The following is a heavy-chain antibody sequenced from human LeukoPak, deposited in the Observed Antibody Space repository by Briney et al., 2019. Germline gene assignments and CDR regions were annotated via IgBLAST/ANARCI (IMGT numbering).Heavy chain of an antibody. CDR2: ISGSSGST. V-gene: IGHV3-23*01. CDR1: GFTFSSYA. CDR3: ARGDVYSGYDFLDY. Sequence: GGSLRLSCAASGFTFSSYAMSWVRQAPGKGLEWVSAISGSSGSTYYADSVKGRFTISRDNSKNTLYLQMNSLRAEDTAVYYCARGDVYSGYDFLDYWGQGTLVTVSS. J-gene: IGHJ4*02. D-gene: IGHD5-12*01.